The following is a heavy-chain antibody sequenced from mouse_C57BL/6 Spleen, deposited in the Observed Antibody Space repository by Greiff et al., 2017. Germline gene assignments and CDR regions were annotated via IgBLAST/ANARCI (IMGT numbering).Heavy chain of an antibody. V-gene: IGHV14-3*01. J-gene: IGHJ2*01. Sequence: EVQLQQSVAELVRPGASVKLSCTASGSNIKNTYMHWVKQRPAHVLEWIGRISPANGNTTYAPKFQGKATIAADTSSNTAYLQLSRLTSEDTAIYYCASVSTVYDYWGQGTTLTVSS. CDR2: ISPANGNT. CDR1: GSNIKNTY. D-gene: IGHD2-1*01. CDR3: ASVSTVYDY.